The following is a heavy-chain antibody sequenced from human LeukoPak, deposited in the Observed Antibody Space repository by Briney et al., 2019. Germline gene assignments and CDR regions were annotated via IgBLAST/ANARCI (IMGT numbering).Heavy chain of an antibody. V-gene: IGHV3-49*04. Sequence: PGRSLRLSCTASGFTFGDYAMSWVRQAAGKGLEWVGFIRSKAYGGTTEYAASVKGRVTISREDSKSVAYLQMNSLNTEDTGVYYCTRAQLGIRYWGQGTLVAVSS. CDR3: TRAQLGIRY. CDR2: IRSKAYGGTT. CDR1: GFTFGDYA. D-gene: IGHD7-27*01. J-gene: IGHJ4*02.